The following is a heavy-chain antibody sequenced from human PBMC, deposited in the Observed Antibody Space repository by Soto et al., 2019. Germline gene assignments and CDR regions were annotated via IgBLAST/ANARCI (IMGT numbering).Heavy chain of an antibody. Sequence: EVQLLESGGALVQPGGSLRLSCAASGFTFSSYAMSWVRQPPGKGLGWVSTISGSGGRTYYADSVKGRFTISRDNSKNTLYLQMNGLRAEDRAVFYCAKVQGYFGSGALGMDVWGQGTTVTVSS. D-gene: IGHD3-10*01. CDR2: ISGSGGRT. J-gene: IGHJ6*02. CDR1: GFTFSSYA. V-gene: IGHV3-23*01. CDR3: AKVQGYFGSGALGMDV.